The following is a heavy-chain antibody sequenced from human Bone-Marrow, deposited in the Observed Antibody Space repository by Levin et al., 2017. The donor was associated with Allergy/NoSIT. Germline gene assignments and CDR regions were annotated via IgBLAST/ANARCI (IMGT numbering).Heavy chain of an antibody. CDR2: ISSSGSTI. CDR1: GFTFSDYY. D-gene: IGHD3-3*02. J-gene: IGHJ4*02. V-gene: IGHV3-11*01. Sequence: LSLTCAASGFTFSDYYMSWIRQAPGKGLEWVSYISSSGSTIYYADSVKGRFTISRDNAKNSLYLQMNSLRAEDTAVYYCASEGLAVVGDYFDYWGQGTLVTVSS. CDR3: ASEGLAVVGDYFDY.